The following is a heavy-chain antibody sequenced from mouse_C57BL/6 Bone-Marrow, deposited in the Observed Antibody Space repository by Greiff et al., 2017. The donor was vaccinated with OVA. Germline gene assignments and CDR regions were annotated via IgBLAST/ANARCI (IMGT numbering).Heavy chain of an antibody. Sequence: VQLQQSGAELARPGASVKMSCKASGYTFTSYGISWVKQRPGQGLEWIGEIYPRSGNTYYNEKFKGKATLTADKSSSTAYMELRSLTAEDAAVDFFASDDYYGYCDYWGQGTTLTVSS. V-gene: IGHV1-81*01. CDR1: GYTFTSYG. CDR2: IYPRSGNT. CDR3: ASDDYYGYCDY. J-gene: IGHJ2*01. D-gene: IGHD1-1*01.